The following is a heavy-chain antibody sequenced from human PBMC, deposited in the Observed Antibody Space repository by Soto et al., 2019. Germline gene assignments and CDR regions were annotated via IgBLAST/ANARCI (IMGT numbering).Heavy chain of an antibody. CDR2: ISAYNGNT. CDR1: GYTFTSYG. CDR3: ARDRWGFGVVQQYYYYYYGMDV. D-gene: IGHD3-3*01. Sequence: ASVKVSCKASGYTFTSYGISWVRQAPGQGLEWMGWISAYNGNTNYAQKLQGRVTMTTDTSTSTAYMELRSLRSDDTAVYYCARDRWGFGVVQQYYYYYYGMDVWGQGTMVTVSS. J-gene: IGHJ6*02. V-gene: IGHV1-18*01.